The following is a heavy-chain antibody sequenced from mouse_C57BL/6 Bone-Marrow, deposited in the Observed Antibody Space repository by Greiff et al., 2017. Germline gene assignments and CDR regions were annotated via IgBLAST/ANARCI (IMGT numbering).Heavy chain of an antibody. D-gene: IGHD3-3*01. J-gene: IGHJ4*01. Sequence: QVQLQQPGAELVRPGTSVKLSCKASGYTFTSYWMHWVKQRPGQGLEWIGEIDPSDSYTNYNQKFKGKATLPVDPSSSTAYMQLSSLTSEDSAVDYCGACGGTSMDDGGQGTSGTVSS. CDR2: IDPSDSYT. CDR3: GACGGTSMDD. V-gene: IGHV1-59*01. CDR1: GYTFTSYW.